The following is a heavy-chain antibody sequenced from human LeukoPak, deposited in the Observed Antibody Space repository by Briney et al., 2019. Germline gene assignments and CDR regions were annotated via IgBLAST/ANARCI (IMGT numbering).Heavy chain of an antibody. CDR3: AKRRTYYYDSRVYNVPFFD. V-gene: IGHV4-34*01. Sequence: SETLSLTCAVYGGSFSGYYWSWIRQPPGKGLEWIGEINHSGSTNYNPSLKSRVTISVDTSKNQFSLKLSSVTAADTAVYYCAKRRTYYYDSRVYNVPFFDYGAREPWFPVSS. CDR2: INHSGST. D-gene: IGHD3-22*01. CDR1: GGSFSGYY. J-gene: IGHJ4*02.